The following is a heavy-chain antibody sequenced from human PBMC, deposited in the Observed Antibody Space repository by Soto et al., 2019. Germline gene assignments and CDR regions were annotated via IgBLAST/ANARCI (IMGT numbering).Heavy chain of an antibody. J-gene: IGHJ6*02. V-gene: IGHV3-21*01. D-gene: IGHD6-19*01. Sequence: EVQLVESGGGLVKPGGSLRLSCAASGFTFSSYSMNWVRQAPGKGLEWVSSISSSSSYIYYADSVKGRFTISRDNAKNSLSLQMTSLRAEATAVYYCARDQAFAVAGNYYYYGMDAWGQGTTVTVSS. CDR1: GFTFSSYS. CDR3: ARDQAFAVAGNYYYYGMDA. CDR2: ISSSSSYI.